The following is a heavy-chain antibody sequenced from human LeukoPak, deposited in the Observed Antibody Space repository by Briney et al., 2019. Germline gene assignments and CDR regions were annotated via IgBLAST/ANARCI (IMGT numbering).Heavy chain of an antibody. CDR2: ISSSSAFI. CDR1: GFTFSSYA. CDR3: ARDPTYYYDSHGYWNYMDV. Sequence: GGSLRLSCAASGFTFSSYAMHWVRQAPGKGLEWVSSISSSSAFIYYADSVKGRFTISRDNAKNSLYLQMNSLRAEDTALYYCARDPTYYYDSHGYWNYMDVWGKGTTVTVSS. D-gene: IGHD3-22*01. J-gene: IGHJ6*03. V-gene: IGHV3-21*01.